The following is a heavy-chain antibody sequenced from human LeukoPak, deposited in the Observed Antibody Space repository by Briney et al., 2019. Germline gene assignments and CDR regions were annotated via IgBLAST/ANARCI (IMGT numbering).Heavy chain of an antibody. Sequence: ASVKVSCKASGYTFTGYYMHWVRQAPGQGLEWMGWINPNSGGATYAPKFQGRVTMTRDTSISTAYLELNRLRSDDTAVYYCARDRTALLVVGATFNWFDPWGQGTLVTVSS. CDR3: ARDRTALLVVGATFNWFDP. V-gene: IGHV1-2*02. D-gene: IGHD2-15*01. CDR1: GYTFTGYY. J-gene: IGHJ5*02. CDR2: INPNSGGA.